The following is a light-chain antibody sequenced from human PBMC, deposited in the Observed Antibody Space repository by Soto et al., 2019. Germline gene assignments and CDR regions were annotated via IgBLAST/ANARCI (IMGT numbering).Light chain of an antibody. J-gene: IGLJ1*01. CDR1: SSNIGAGYD. CDR2: GNS. V-gene: IGLV1-40*01. Sequence: QSVLTQAPSVSGAPGQRVTISCTGSSSNIGAGYDVHWYQQLPGTAPKLLIYGNSNRPSGVPDRFSGSKSGTSASLAITGLQAEDEADYSCQSYDSSLRGSVFGTGTKLTVL. CDR3: QSYDSSLRGSV.